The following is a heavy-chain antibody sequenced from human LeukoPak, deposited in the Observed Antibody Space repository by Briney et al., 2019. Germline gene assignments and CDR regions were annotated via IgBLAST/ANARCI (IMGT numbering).Heavy chain of an antibody. CDR2: INPSGGST. CDR1: GYTFTSYY. V-gene: IGHV1-46*01. D-gene: IGHD6-19*01. CDR3: ASSRSSGWAISGY. J-gene: IGHJ4*02. Sequence: ASVKVSCKASGYTFTSYYMHWVRQAPGQGLEWMGIINPSGGSTTYAQNFQGRVTMTRDTSTSTAYMELSSLRSEDTAVYYCASSRSSGWAISGYWGQGTLVTVSS.